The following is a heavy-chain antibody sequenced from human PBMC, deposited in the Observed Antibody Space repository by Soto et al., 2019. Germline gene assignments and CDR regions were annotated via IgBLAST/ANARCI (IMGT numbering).Heavy chain of an antibody. V-gene: IGHV4-31*03. J-gene: IGHJ5*02. D-gene: IGHD3-22*01. CDR1: GGSISSGGYY. CDR2: IYYSGST. CDR3: ARENYYDSSGYYPQTNWFDP. Sequence: QVQLQESGPGLVKPSQTLSLTCTVSGGSISSGGYYWSWIRQHPRKGLEWIGYIYYSGSTYYNPSLKSRVTISVDTSKNQFSLKLSSVTAADTAVYYCARENYYDSSGYYPQTNWFDPWGQGTLVTVSS.